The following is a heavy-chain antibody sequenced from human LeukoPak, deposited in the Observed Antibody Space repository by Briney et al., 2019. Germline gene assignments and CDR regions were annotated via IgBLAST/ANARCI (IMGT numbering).Heavy chain of an antibody. CDR1: GVSFSDGDYY. CDR2: IYDSVST. CDR3: VRHVSNWGEDY. D-gene: IGHD7-27*01. Sequence: SETLSLTCTVSGVSFSDGDYYWGWIRQPPGKGLEWIGSIYDSVSTYYHPSLKSRVTISVDTSKNQFSLNLSSVTAADTAVYYCVRHVSNWGEDYWGQGTLVTVSS. V-gene: IGHV4-39*01. J-gene: IGHJ4*02.